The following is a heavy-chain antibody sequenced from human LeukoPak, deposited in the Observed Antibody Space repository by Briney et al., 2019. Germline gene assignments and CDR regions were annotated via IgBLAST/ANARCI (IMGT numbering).Heavy chain of an antibody. V-gene: IGHV3-74*01. J-gene: IGHJ5*02. D-gene: IGHD1-26*01. CDR3: ARRRALGGLDP. CDR2: INGDGSTT. CDR1: EFTFSSYW. Sequence: GGSPRLSCAASEFTFSSYWMHWVRQAPGKGLVWVSRINGDGSTTSYADSVKGRFTISRDNAKNTLYLQMNSLRAEDTAMYYCARRRALGGLDPWGQGTLVTVSS.